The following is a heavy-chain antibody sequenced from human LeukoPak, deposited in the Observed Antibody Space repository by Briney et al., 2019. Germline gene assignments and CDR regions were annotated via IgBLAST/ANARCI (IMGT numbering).Heavy chain of an antibody. CDR3: ARSRGTTSWYYYDSSGYYLDY. CDR1: GFTFSSYW. D-gene: IGHD3-22*01. Sequence: GGSLRLSCAAPGFTFSSYWMSWVRQAPGKGLEWVANIKQDGSEKYYVDSVKGRFTISRDNAKNSLYLRMNSLRAEDTAVYYCARSRGTTSWYYYDSSGYYLDYWGQGTLVTVSS. CDR2: IKQDGSEK. V-gene: IGHV3-7*01. J-gene: IGHJ4*02.